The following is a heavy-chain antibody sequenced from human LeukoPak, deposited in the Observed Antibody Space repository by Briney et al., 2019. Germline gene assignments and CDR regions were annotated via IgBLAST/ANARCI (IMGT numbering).Heavy chain of an antibody. V-gene: IGHV3-7*01. Sequence: GGSLRLSCAASGFTFSSYWMSWVRQAPGKGLEWVANIKQDGSEKYYVDSVKGRFTISRDNAKNTLYLQMNSLRAEDTAVYYCARESPPYSSSWYYFDYWGQGTLVTVSS. CDR2: IKQDGSEK. J-gene: IGHJ4*02. D-gene: IGHD6-13*01. CDR3: ARESPPYSSSWYYFDY. CDR1: GFTFSSYW.